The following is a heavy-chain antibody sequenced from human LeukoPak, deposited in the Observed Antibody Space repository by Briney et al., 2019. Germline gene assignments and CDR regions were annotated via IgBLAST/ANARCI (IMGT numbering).Heavy chain of an antibody. J-gene: IGHJ4*02. Sequence: PGGSLRLSCVASGFTVSSNYMNWVRQAPGKGLEWVSITYSGGTTKYVDSVKGRFTVSRDIFKSALYLQMNSLRAEDTAVYYCATGVQLGFEYWGQGTLVTVSS. CDR3: ATGVQLGFEY. V-gene: IGHV3-66*01. D-gene: IGHD5-18*01. CDR1: GFTVSSNY. CDR2: TYSGGTT.